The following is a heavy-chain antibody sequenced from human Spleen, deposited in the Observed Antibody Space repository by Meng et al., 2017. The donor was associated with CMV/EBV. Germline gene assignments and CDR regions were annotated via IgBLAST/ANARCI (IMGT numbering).Heavy chain of an antibody. J-gene: IGHJ5*02. CDR3: ARSIGYCSSTSCYGLDWFDP. Sequence: SYAIGGVRQATGQGLEWMGGIIPIFGTANYAQKFQGRVTITTDESTGTAYMELSSLRSEDTAVYYCARSIGYCSSTSCYGLDWFDPWGQGTLVTVSS. CDR2: IIPIFGTA. CDR1: SYA. D-gene: IGHD2-2*01. V-gene: IGHV1-69*05.